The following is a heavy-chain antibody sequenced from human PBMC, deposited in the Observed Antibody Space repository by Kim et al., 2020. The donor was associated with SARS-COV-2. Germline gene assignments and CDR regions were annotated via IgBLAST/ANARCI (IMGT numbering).Heavy chain of an antibody. Sequence: GGVTRYNYYWKGRFDISGDNSKNTMYLQMNSLRAEDTAIYYCTGHAGGFDSWGQGTLVTVPS. CDR2: GGVT. V-gene: IGHV3-23*01. J-gene: IGHJ4*02. D-gene: IGHD3-10*01. CDR3: TGHAGGFDS.